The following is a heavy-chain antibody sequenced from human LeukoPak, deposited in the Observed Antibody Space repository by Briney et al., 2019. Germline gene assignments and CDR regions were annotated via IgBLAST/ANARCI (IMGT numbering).Heavy chain of an antibody. CDR1: GYSISSGYY. D-gene: IGHD5-12*01. CDR2: IYHSGST. Sequence: SETLSLTCGVSGYSISSGYYWGWIRQPPGKGLEWIGSIYHSGSTYYNPSLKSRVTISVDTSKNQFSLKLSSVTAADTAVYYCARKEATYYMDVWGKGTTVTVSS. V-gene: IGHV4-38-2*01. CDR3: ARKEATYYMDV. J-gene: IGHJ6*03.